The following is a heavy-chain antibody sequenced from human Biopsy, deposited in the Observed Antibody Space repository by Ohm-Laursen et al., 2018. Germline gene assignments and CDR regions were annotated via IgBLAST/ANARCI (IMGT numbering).Heavy chain of an antibody. V-gene: IGHV1-18*01. J-gene: IGHJ4*02. CDR1: GYTFTTYG. D-gene: IGHD4-17*01. CDR2: INTYSGNT. Sequence: SSVKVSCKSSGYTFTTYGISWVRQAPGQGLEWMGWINTYSGNTNYGKKFHDRVIMTSDTSTSTAYLEHRSLRSDDTAVYYCARDYYPYVDYLKDVPLCDSWGQGTLVTVSS. CDR3: ARDYYPYVDYLKDVPLCDS.